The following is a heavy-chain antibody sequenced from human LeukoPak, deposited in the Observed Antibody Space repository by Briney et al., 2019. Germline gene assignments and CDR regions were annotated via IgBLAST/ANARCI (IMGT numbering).Heavy chain of an antibody. CDR2: IGIDSGNT. V-gene: IGHV3-48*01. D-gene: IGHD1-1*01. Sequence: GGSLRLSCTASGFPFIEYSMNWVRQAPGKGLEWISYIGIDSGNTKYADSVRGRFTISTGKAKNSLYLQMNSLRVEDTAVYYCARDHNYAFDNWGQGTLVSVAS. CDR3: ARDHNYAFDN. J-gene: IGHJ4*02. CDR1: GFPFIEYS.